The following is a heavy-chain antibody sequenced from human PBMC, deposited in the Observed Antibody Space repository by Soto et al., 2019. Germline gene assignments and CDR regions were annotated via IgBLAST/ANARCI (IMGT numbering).Heavy chain of an antibody. V-gene: IGHV1-46*03. CDR3: ARGIMTTVTTSAYYYYYMDV. J-gene: IGHJ6*03. Sequence: ASVKVSCKASGYTFTTSDVNWVRQAPGQGLEWMGIINPSGGSTSYAQKFQGRVTMTRDTSTSTVYMELSSLRSEDTAVYYCARGIMTTVTTSAYYYYYMDVWGKGTTVTVSS. D-gene: IGHD4-4*01. CDR1: GYTFTTSD. CDR2: INPSGGST.